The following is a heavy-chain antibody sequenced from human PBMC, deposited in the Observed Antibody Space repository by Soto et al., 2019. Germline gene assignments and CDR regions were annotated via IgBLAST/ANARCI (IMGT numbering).Heavy chain of an antibody. CDR1: GGSISSYY. CDR3: ARAPWSLGWFYP. J-gene: IGHJ5*02. D-gene: IGHD2-15*01. V-gene: IGHV4-59*01. CDR2: IYYSGST. Sequence: PSETLSLTCTVSGGSISSYYWSWIRQPPGKGLEWIGYIYYSGSTNYNPSLKSRVTISVDTSKNQFSLKLSSVTAADTAVYYCARAPWSLGWFYPWGQGTLVTVSS.